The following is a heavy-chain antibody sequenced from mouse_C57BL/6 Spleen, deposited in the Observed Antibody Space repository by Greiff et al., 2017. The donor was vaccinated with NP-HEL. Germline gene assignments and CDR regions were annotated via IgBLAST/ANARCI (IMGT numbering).Heavy chain of an antibody. Sequence: QVHVKQSGAELVRPGASVKLSCKASGYTFTDYYINWVKQRPGQGLEWIARIYPGSGNTYYNEKFKGKATLTAEKSSSTAYMQLSSLTSEDSAVYFCASYDSYAMDYWGQGTSVTVSS. CDR3: ASYDSYAMDY. CDR2: IYPGSGNT. J-gene: IGHJ4*01. D-gene: IGHD2-12*01. V-gene: IGHV1-76*01. CDR1: GYTFTDYY.